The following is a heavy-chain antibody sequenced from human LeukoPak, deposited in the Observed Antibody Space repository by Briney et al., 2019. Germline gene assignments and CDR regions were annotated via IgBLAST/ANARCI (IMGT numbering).Heavy chain of an antibody. V-gene: IGHV3-30*03. CDR1: GFTFSSYG. Sequence: GGSLRLSCAASGFTFSSYGMHWVRQAPGKGLEWVAVISYDGSNKYHADSVKGRFTISRDNSKNTLYLQMNSLRAEDTAVYYCARAARDGDHAEYFQHWGQGTLVTVSS. D-gene: IGHD4-17*01. J-gene: IGHJ1*01. CDR3: ARAARDGDHAEYFQH. CDR2: ISYDGSNK.